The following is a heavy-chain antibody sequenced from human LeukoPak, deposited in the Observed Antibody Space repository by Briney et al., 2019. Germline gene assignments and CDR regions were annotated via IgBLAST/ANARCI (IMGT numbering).Heavy chain of an antibody. Sequence: SVKVSCKASGGTFSNYAISWVRQAPGQGLEWMGGIIPIVDTANYAQQFQGRITITADQSTTTAYMELSSLRSEDTAVYYCARGDSSGYCRAYYYMDVWGKGTTVTVSS. CDR3: ARGDSSGYCRAYYYMDV. J-gene: IGHJ6*03. CDR1: GGTFSNYA. D-gene: IGHD3-22*01. V-gene: IGHV1-69*13. CDR2: IIPIVDTA.